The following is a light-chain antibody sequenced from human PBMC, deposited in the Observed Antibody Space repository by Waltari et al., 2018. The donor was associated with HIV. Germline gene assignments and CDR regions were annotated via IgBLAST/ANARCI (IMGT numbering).Light chain of an antibody. V-gene: IGLV2-14*03. CDR3: SSYTSTTTLEV. Sequence: QSALTQPAPVSGSPGQSITISCHGTSSAFGGYSYFSWYQHHPGKAPKLMIFDVSNRPSGVSDRFSGSKSGNTASLTISGLQVEDEADYYCSSYTSTTTLEVFGGGTKLTVL. J-gene: IGLJ2*01. CDR2: DVS. CDR1: SSAFGGYSY.